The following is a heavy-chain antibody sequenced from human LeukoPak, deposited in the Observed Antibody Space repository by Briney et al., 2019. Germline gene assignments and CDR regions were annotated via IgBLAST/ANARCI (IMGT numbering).Heavy chain of an antibody. CDR1: GFTFSDYY. Sequence: GGSLRLSCAASGFTFSDYYMSWIRQAPGKGLEWVAAVSADGRDKYFADSVKGRFTISSDNSKNALYLEMNSLRLEDTAVYYCTRGTYSSGRCDVFDIWGQGTMVTVCS. CDR2: VSADGRDK. CDR3: TRGTYSSGRCDVFDI. D-gene: IGHD3-22*01. V-gene: IGHV3-30*03. J-gene: IGHJ3*02.